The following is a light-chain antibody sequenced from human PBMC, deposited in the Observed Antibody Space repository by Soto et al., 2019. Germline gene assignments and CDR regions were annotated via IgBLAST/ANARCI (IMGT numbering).Light chain of an antibody. Sequence: EVVMTQSPATLSVSPGDTATLACRASRTVSVNVAWYQQKPGQAPRLLIFGASTRATGIPARFSGGGSGTEFTLTVSSLQSVDFAVYYCQQYSSWPPLAFGGGTKVEI. CDR1: RTVSVN. CDR2: GAS. CDR3: QQYSSWPPLA. J-gene: IGKJ4*01. V-gene: IGKV3-15*01.